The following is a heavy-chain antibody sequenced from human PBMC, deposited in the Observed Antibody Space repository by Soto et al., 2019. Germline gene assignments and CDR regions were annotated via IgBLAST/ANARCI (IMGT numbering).Heavy chain of an antibody. D-gene: IGHD3-9*01. V-gene: IGHV4-59*01. CDR3: ARANILTGYAFDI. Sequence: PSETLSLTCTVSGGSISSYYWSWIRQPPGKGLEWIGYIYYSGSTNYNPSLKSRVTISVDTSKNQFSLKLSSVTAADTAVYYCARANILTGYAFDIWGQGTMVTVSS. CDR1: GGSISSYY. J-gene: IGHJ3*02. CDR2: IYYSGST.